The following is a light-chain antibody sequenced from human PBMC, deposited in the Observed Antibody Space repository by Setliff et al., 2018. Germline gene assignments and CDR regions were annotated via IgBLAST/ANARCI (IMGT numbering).Light chain of an antibody. Sequence: QSALTQSASVPGFPGQSITISCTGTTSDVGGHNYVSWYQQHPGKAPKLMIYDVSNRPSGVSNRFSGSKSGNTASLTISGLQVEDETDYYCNSYTGSSTYVFGTGTKVTVL. CDR1: TSDVGGHNY. V-gene: IGLV2-14*03. CDR3: NSYTGSSTYV. CDR2: DVS. J-gene: IGLJ1*01.